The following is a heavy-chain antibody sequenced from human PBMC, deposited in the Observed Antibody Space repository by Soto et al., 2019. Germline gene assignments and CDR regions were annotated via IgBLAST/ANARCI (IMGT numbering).Heavy chain of an antibody. CDR2: IYWLDDK. CDR3: VQSRCGGDCRESYSCHSYDGLDV. J-gene: IGHJ6*02. D-gene: IGHD2-21*02. V-gene: IGHV2-5*01. Sequence: QITLKESGPTLVKPTQTLTLTCTFSGLSLSTIGEGVGWIRQPPGKALEWLALIYWLDDKRYSPSLKSRLTIAKDSYKNQVVITVTTMSPVDTDTYCCVQSRCGGDCRESYSCHSYDGLDVWGQGTTVTVSS. CDR1: GLSLSTIGEG.